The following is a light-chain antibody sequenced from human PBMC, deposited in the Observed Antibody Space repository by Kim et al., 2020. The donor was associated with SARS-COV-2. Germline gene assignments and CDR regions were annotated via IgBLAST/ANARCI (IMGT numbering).Light chain of an antibody. V-gene: IGLV1-51*01. J-gene: IGLJ2*01. CDR3: GTWDGRLSVGL. CDR1: KYNMNY. CDR2: DER. Sequence: APGQKDTISCAGAKYNMNYVTWSQQVPGKVPKLIIYDERRRPSGIPDRFSGSKSVTSATLTITGLQTEDEADYYCGTWDGRLSVGLFGGGTKVTVL.